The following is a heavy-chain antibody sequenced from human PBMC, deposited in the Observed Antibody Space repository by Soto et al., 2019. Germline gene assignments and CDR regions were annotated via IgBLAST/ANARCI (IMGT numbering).Heavy chain of an antibody. CDR2: ISYDGSNK. CDR1: GFTFSSYA. V-gene: IGHV3-30-3*01. D-gene: IGHD3-22*01. J-gene: IGHJ4*02. Sequence: GGSLRLSCAASGFTFSSYAMHWVRQAPGKGLEWVAVISYDGSNKYYADSVKGRFTISGDNSKNTLYLQMNSLRAEDTAVYYCARDHYYDGIDYWGQGTLVTVSS. CDR3: ARDHYYDGIDY.